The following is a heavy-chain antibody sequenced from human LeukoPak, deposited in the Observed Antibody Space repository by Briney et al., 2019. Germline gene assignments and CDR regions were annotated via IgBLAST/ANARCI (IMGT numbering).Heavy chain of an antibody. CDR3: ASLSIAAAGRTFDY. J-gene: IGHJ4*02. V-gene: IGHV1-2*06. CDR2: INPNSGVT. CDR1: GYTFTGYY. Sequence: ASVKVSCKASGYTFTGYYMHWVRQAPGQGLEWMGRINPNSGVTNYAQKFQGRVTMTRDTSISTAYMELSRLRSDDTAVYYCASLSIAAAGRTFDYWGQGTLVTVSS. D-gene: IGHD6-13*01.